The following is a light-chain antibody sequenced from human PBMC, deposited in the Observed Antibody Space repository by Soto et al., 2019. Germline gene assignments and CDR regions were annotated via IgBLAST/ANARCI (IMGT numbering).Light chain of an antibody. V-gene: IGKV3-15*01. CDR1: QSVGNY. J-gene: IGKJ2*01. CDR2: DAS. CDR3: QQYNDWPHT. Sequence: EIVMTQSPSTVSVSPGERATLSCRASQSVGNYLAWFQQRPGQAPRLLLYDASAMANDVPARFSGSGSGTEFTLTISSLQYEDFAYYFCQQYNDWPHTFGQGTKLDIK.